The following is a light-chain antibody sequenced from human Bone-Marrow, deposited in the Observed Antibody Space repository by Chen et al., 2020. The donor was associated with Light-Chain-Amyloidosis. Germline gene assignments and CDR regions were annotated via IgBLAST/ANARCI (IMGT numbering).Light chain of an antibody. CDR2: DDS. CDR3: QVWDRSRDRPV. CDR1: NIGSTS. Sequence: SYVLTQPSSVSVAPGQTATIACGGNNIGSTSVHWYQQTPGQAPLLVVDDDSARPSGIPERLAGSNAGNTATRTISRVEAGDEADYYCQVWDRSRDRPVFGGGTKLTVL. V-gene: IGLV3-21*02. J-gene: IGLJ3*02.